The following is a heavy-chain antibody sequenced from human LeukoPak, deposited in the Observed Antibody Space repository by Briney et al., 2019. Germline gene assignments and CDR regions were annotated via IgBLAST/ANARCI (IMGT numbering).Heavy chain of an antibody. Sequence: SVKVSCKASGGTFSSYAISWVRQAPGQGLEWMGRIIPILGIANYAQKFQGRVTITADKSTSTAYMELSSLRSEGTAVYYCAREDPRNSVNDYWGQGTLVTVSS. CDR1: GGTFSSYA. V-gene: IGHV1-69*04. CDR2: IIPILGIA. CDR3: AREDPRNSVNDY. J-gene: IGHJ4*02. D-gene: IGHD5-18*01.